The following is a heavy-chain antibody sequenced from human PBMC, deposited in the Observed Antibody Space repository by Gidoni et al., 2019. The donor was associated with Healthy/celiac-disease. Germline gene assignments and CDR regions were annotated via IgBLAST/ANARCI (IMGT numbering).Heavy chain of an antibody. CDR1: GFTFGDYA. D-gene: IGHD2-21*02. Sequence: EVQLVASGGGLVQPGRSLRLSCTSSGFTFGDYAIICFSNAPGKGLEVVCFIRSKAYGGKTEYAASVKGRFTITRDDSKSIAYLKMNSLKTEDTAVYYCTRDLFGDDGDYYSSDWFDPWGQGTLVTVSS. CDR3: TRDLFGDDGDYYSSDWFDP. CDR2: IRSKAYGGKT. J-gene: IGHJ5*02. V-gene: IGHV3-49*03.